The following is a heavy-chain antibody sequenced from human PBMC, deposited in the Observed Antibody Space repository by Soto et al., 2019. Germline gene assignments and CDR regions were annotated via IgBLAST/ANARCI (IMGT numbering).Heavy chain of an antibody. Sequence: GGSLRLSCAASGFTFDDYAMHWVRQAPGKGLEWVSGISWNSGSIGYADSVKGRFTISRDNAKNSLYLQMNSLRAEDTALYYCAKDETRYCSSTSCYGFAFDFWGQGIMVTVSS. V-gene: IGHV3-9*01. CDR3: AKDETRYCSSTSCYGFAFDF. CDR2: ISWNSGSI. J-gene: IGHJ3*01. D-gene: IGHD2-2*01. CDR1: GFTFDDYA.